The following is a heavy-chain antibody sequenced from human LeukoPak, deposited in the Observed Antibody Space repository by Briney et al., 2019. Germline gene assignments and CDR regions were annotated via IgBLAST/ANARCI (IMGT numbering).Heavy chain of an antibody. CDR1: GGTFSSYA. D-gene: IGHD1-26*01. Sequence: GASVRVSCKASGGTFSSYAISWVRQAPGQGLEWIGWIVVGSGNTNYAQKFQERVTITRDMSTSTAYMELSSLRSEDTAVYYCAADGPPSGSPTHWGQGTLVTVSS. J-gene: IGHJ4*02. CDR3: AADGPPSGSPTH. CDR2: IVVGSGNT. V-gene: IGHV1-58*02.